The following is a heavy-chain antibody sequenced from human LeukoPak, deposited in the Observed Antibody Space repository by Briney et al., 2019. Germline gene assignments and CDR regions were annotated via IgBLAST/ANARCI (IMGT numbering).Heavy chain of an antibody. J-gene: IGHJ6*02. D-gene: IGHD3-3*01. CDR2: ISAYNGNT. CDR1: GYTFTSYG. CDR3: ARDIPYYDFWSGYPSVYYYYGMDV. Sequence: ASVKVSCKASGYTFTSYGISWVRQAPGQGLEWMGRISAYNGNTNYAQKLQGRATMTTDTSTSTAYMELRSLRSDDTAVYYCARDIPYYDFWSGYPSVYYYYGMDVWGQGTTVTVS. V-gene: IGHV1-18*01.